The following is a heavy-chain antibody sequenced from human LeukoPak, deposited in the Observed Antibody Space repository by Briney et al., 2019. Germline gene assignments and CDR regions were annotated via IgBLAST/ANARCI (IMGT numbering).Heavy chain of an antibody. Sequence: SVKVSCKASGGTFSSYAISWVRQAPGQGLEWMGGIIPIFGTANYAQKFQGRVTITADESTSTAYMELSSLRSEDTAVYYCARDLRSCSGGECYEYKWFDPWGQGTLVTVSS. V-gene: IGHV1-69*01. CDR2: IIPIFGTA. J-gene: IGHJ5*02. CDR1: GGTFSSYA. D-gene: IGHD2-21*01. CDR3: ARDLRSCSGGECYEYKWFDP.